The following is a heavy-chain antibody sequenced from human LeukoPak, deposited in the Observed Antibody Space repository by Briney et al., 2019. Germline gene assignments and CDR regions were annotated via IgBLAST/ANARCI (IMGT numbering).Heavy chain of an antibody. CDR3: ARAFSSSWYGPGDC. CDR2: INPNSGGT. J-gene: IGHJ4*02. CDR1: GYTFTGYY. V-gene: IGHV1-2*02. D-gene: IGHD6-13*01. Sequence: ASVKVSCKASGYTFTGYYIHWVPQAPGQGLEWMGWINPNSGGTNYAQNFQGRVTMTRDTSISTAYMELSRLRSDDTAVYYCARAFSSSWYGPGDCWGQGTLVTVSS.